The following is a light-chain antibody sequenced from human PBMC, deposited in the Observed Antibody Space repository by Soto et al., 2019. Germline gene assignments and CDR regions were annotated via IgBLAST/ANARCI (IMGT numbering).Light chain of an antibody. Sequence: QSALTQPASVSGSPGQSITISCTGTSSDVGGYNYVSWYQQHPGKAPKLIIYEVSNRPSGVSNRFSGSKSGNTASLTISGLLSEYEADYYCNSYTSKATGVFGNGTKLTVL. CDR1: SSDVGGYNY. CDR3: NSYTSKATGV. J-gene: IGLJ1*01. V-gene: IGLV2-14*01. CDR2: EVS.